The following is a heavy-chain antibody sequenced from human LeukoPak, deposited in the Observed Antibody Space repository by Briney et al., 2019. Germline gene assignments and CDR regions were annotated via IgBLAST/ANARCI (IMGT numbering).Heavy chain of an antibody. J-gene: IGHJ6*03. V-gene: IGHV3-48*01. CDR2: ISSSSATI. CDR1: GFSFSAYN. Sequence: PGGSLRLSREGSGFSFSAYNMNWVRQAPGKGLESISYISSSSATIFYADSVKGRFTISRDNAKNSLYLQMNSLRPEDTAVYYYMDVWGKGTTVTVSS. CDR3: MDV.